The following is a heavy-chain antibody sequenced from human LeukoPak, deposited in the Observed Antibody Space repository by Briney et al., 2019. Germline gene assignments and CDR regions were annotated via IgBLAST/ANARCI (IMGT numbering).Heavy chain of an antibody. CDR2: IYYSGST. Sequence: SETLSLTCTVSGGSLFSSNSYWGWIRQPPGKGLEWIGYIYYSGSTNYNPSLKSRVTISVDTSKNQFSLELSSVTAADTAVYYCASSKYYYYYYMDVWGKGTTVTISS. D-gene: IGHD2-2*01. V-gene: IGHV4-61*01. J-gene: IGHJ6*03. CDR1: GGSLFSSNSY. CDR3: ASSKYYYYYYMDV.